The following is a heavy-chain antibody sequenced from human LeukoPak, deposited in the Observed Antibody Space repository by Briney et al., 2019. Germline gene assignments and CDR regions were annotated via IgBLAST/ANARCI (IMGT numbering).Heavy chain of an antibody. CDR3: ARTNTVVTLAFDY. CDR2: ISGSSSTI. V-gene: IGHV3-48*01. D-gene: IGHD4-23*01. Sequence: GGSLRLSCAASGFTFSSYSMNWVRQAPGKGLEWVSYISGSSSTIYYADSVKGRFTISRDNAKNSLYLQMNSLRAEDTAVYYCARTNTVVTLAFDYWGQGTLVTVSS. J-gene: IGHJ4*02. CDR1: GFTFSSYS.